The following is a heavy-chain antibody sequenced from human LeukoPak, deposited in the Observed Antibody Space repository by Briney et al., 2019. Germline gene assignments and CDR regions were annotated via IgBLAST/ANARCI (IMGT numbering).Heavy chain of an antibody. V-gene: IGHV3-7*01. Sequence: GSLRLSCAASGFTFSSYWMSWVRQAPGKGLEWVANIKQDGSEKYYVDSVKGRFTISRDNAKNSLYLQMNSLRAEDSAVYYCARHRRVRGVITYYYYYYMDVWGKGTTVTISS. D-gene: IGHD3-10*01. CDR1: GFTFSSYW. J-gene: IGHJ6*03. CDR2: IKQDGSEK. CDR3: ARHRRVRGVITYYYYYYMDV.